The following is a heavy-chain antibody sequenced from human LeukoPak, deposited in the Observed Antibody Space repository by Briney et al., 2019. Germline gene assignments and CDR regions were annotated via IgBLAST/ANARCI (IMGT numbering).Heavy chain of an antibody. CDR1: GYTFTSYD. Sequence: ASVKVSCKASGYTFTSYDINWVRQATGQGLEWMGWMNPNSGNTGYAQKFQGRVTITRNTSISTAYMELSSLRSEDTAVYYCARGNTMVRGVIGVNWFDPWGQGTLVTVSS. CDR2: MNPNSGNT. J-gene: IGHJ5*02. D-gene: IGHD3-10*01. CDR3: ARGNTMVRGVIGVNWFDP. V-gene: IGHV1-8*03.